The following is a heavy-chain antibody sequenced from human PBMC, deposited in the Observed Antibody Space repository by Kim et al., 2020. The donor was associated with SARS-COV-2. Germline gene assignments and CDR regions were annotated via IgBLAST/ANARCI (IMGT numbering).Heavy chain of an antibody. D-gene: IGHD4-17*01. CDR2: IIPILGIA. CDR1: GGTFSSYA. J-gene: IGHJ2*01. CDR3: ARGQRIYGDYWYFDL. V-gene: IGHV1-69*04. Sequence: SVKVSCKASGGTFSSYAISWVRQAPGQGLEWMGRIIPILGIANYAQKFQGRVTITADKSTSTAYMELSSLRSEDTAVYYCARGQRIYGDYWYFDLWGRGTLVTVSS.